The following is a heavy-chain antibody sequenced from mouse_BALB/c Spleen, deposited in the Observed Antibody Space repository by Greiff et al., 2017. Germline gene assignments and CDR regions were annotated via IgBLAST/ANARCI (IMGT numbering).Heavy chain of an antibody. CDR3: AGCITTEVAKGFDY. V-gene: IGHV1-14*01. Sequence: EVQLQQSGPELVKPGASVKMSCKASGYTFTSYVMHWVKQKPGQGLEWIGYINPYNDGTKYNEKFKGKATLTSDKSSSTAYMELSSLTSEDSAVSYCAGCITTEVAKGFDYWGQGTTLTVSS. D-gene: IGHD1-1*01. CDR2: INPYNDGT. CDR1: GYTFTSYV. J-gene: IGHJ2*01.